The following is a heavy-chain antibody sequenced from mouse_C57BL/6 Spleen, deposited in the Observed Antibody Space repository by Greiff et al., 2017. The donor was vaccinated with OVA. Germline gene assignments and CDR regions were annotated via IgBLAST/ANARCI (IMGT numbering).Heavy chain of an antibody. V-gene: IGHV1-54*01. CDR2: INPGSGGT. CDR1: GYAFTNYL. CDR3: ARSITVADY. D-gene: IGHD1-1*01. J-gene: IGHJ2*01. Sequence: SGAELVRPGTSVKVSCKASGYAFTNYLIEWVKQRPGQGLEWIGVINPGSGGTNYNEKFKGKATLTADKSSSTAYMQLSSLTSEDSAVYFCARSITVADYWGQGTTLTVSS.